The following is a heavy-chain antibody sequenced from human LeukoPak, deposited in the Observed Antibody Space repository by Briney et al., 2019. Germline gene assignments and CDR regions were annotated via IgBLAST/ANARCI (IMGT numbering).Heavy chain of an antibody. J-gene: IGHJ4*02. CDR1: GFTVTTNY. CDR3: ARRLEYSGSKGVFDY. CDR2: IYSGGYT. D-gene: IGHD1-26*01. Sequence: GGSLRLSCAASGFTVTTNYMTWVRQAPGKGLEWVSIIYSGGYTDYADSVKGRFTISRDNSKNTLDLQMNSLRAEDTAVYYCARRLEYSGSKGVFDYGGQGTPGTVSS. V-gene: IGHV3-66*01.